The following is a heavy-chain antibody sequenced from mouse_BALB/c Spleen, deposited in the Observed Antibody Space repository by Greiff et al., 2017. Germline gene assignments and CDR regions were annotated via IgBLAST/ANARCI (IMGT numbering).Heavy chain of an antibody. CDR1: GFTFSSYA. Sequence: EVQVVESGGGLVKPGGSLKLSCAASGFTFSSYAMSWVRQTPEKRLEWVASISSGGSTYYPDSVKGRFTISRDNARNILYLQMSSLRSEDTAMYYCARGEDYYYGSSYWYFDVWGAGTTVTVSS. CDR3: ARGEDYYYGSSYWYFDV. D-gene: IGHD1-1*01. J-gene: IGHJ1*01. V-gene: IGHV5-6-5*01. CDR2: ISSGGST.